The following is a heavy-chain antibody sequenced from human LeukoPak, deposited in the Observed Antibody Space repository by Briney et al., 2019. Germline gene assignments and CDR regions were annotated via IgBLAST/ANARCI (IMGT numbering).Heavy chain of an antibody. V-gene: IGHV4-59*01. J-gene: IGHJ3*02. Sequence: SETLSLTCTVSGGSISSYYWSWIRHPPGKGLGWVGYIYYRGSTNYNPSLKSRVTISVDTSKNQFSLKLSSVTAADTAVYYCARVPSHDYVWGSYRDAFDIWGQGTMVTVSS. CDR2: IYYRGST. CDR1: GGSISSYY. D-gene: IGHD3-16*02. CDR3: ARVPSHDYVWGSYRDAFDI.